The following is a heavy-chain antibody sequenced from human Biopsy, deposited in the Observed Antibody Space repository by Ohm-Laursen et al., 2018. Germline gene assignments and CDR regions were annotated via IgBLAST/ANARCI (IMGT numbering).Heavy chain of an antibody. Sequence: SDTLSLTCPVSNGSIRNYYWSWIRQPPGKGLEWIGFISSTGYTSYIPSLKSRVTISVGTSRRQSSLKMRSVTAAETAVYYCAKGRNDNGGMYFGSWGQGTLVTVSS. CDR1: NGSIRNYY. J-gene: IGHJ4*02. CDR3: AKGRNDNGGMYFGS. V-gene: IGHV4-4*08. CDR2: ISSTGYT. D-gene: IGHD4-23*01.